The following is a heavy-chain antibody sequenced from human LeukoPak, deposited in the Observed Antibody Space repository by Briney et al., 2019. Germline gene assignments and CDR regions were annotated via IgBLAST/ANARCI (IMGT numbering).Heavy chain of an antibody. Sequence: ASVKVSCKASGYTITNYFVHCLRRDIGQGLEWMGVIKHTDDRKNYAQQLQGRVTLTRDTSTSTVYMVLSSLRSEDTAVYYCTLEAPASCYFEYWGRGTLVSVCS. CDR2: IKHTDDRK. V-gene: IGHV1-46*03. J-gene: IGHJ4*02. CDR3: TLEAPASCYFEY. CDR1: GYTITNYF. D-gene: IGHD3-3*01.